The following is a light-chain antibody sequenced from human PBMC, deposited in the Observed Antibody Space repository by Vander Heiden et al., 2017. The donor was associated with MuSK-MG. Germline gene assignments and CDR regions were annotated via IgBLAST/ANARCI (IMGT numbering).Light chain of an antibody. CDR3: QQDRGSVS. CDR2: GAS. J-gene: IGKJ4*01. V-gene: IGKV3-20*01. Sequence: EIVLTQSPGTLSLSPGERATLSCRASQSVSSSYLAWYQQKPGQAPRLLIYGASSRANGFPDRFSGSGSGTDFTLTISRLEPEDSAVYYWQQDRGSVSFGGGTKVEIK. CDR1: QSVSSSY.